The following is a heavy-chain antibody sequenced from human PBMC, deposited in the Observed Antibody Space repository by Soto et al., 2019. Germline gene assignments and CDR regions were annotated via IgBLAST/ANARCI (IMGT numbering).Heavy chain of an antibody. V-gene: IGHV3-23*01. CDR3: AKAFGYSNTWYARNWFDP. CDR2: ISDSGDRT. J-gene: IGHJ5*02. CDR1: GLSFSSDA. D-gene: IGHD6-13*01. Sequence: EVQLLESGGGLVQPGGSLRLSCVASGLSFSSDAMTWVRQAPGKGLEWVSAISDSGDRTKYADSVTGRFTISRDNSANTLNLQMNSLRTEDTAIYYCAKAFGYSNTWYARNWFDPWGQGTLVTVSS.